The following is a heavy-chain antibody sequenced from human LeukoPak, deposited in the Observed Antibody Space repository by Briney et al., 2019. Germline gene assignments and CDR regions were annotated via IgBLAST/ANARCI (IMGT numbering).Heavy chain of an antibody. CDR2: INPNSGGT. V-gene: IGHV1-2*02. Sequence: ASVKVSCKASGYTFTGYYMHWVRQAPGQGLEWMGWINPNSGGTNYAQKFQGRVTVTRDTSISTAYMELSRLRSDDTAVYYCARVLHDRSALGFFYYYMDVWGKGTTVIVSS. CDR3: ARVLHDRSALGFFYYYMDV. CDR1: GYTFTGYY. D-gene: IGHD3-22*01. J-gene: IGHJ6*03.